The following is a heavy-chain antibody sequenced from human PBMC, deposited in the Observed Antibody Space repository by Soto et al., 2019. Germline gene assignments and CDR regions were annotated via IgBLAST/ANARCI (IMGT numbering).Heavy chain of an antibody. CDR3: ARGPYYHDTSGYYYSNY. V-gene: IGHV4-61*01. Sequence: QVQLQESGPGLVRPLETLSLTCSVSGVPVASRSFFWSWIRQTPGKGLEWVGYVHYSVSTNYSPSLQSRFSLSVDTSKNQVSLKLNSVTAADTAVYYCARGPYYHDTSGYYYSNYWGQGTLLTVS. CDR1: GVPVASRSFF. CDR2: VHYSVST. J-gene: IGHJ4*02. D-gene: IGHD3-22*01.